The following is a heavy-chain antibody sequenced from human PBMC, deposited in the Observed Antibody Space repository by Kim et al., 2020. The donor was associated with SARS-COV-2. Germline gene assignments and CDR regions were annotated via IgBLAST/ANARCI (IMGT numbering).Heavy chain of an antibody. V-gene: IGHV4-34*01. CDR2: INHSGST. J-gene: IGHJ4*02. CDR1: GGSFSGYY. Sequence: SETLSLTCAVYGGSFSGYYWSWIRQPPGKGLEWIGEINHSGSTNYNPSLKSRVTISVDTSKNQFSLKLSSVTAADTAVYYCARGRGYTSWLDYRGQGTLVTVSS. D-gene: IGHD2-2*01. CDR3: ARGRGYTSWLDY.